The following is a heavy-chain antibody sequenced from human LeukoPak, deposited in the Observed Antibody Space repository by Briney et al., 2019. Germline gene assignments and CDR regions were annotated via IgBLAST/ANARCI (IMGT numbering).Heavy chain of an antibody. J-gene: IGHJ4*02. V-gene: IGHV3-30*03. Sequence: QPGRSLRLSFAASGXTFSSYGMHWVRQAPGKGLEWVAVISYDGSNKYYADSVKGRFTISRDNSKNTLYLQMNSLRAEDTAMYYCARVGPYCSGGSCYDYWGQGTLVTVSS. D-gene: IGHD2-15*01. CDR2: ISYDGSNK. CDR3: ARVGPYCSGGSCYDY. CDR1: GXTFSSYG.